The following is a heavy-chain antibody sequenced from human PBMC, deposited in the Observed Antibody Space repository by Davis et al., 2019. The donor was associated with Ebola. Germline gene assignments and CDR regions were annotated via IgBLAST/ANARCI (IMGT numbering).Heavy chain of an antibody. V-gene: IGHV5-51*01. D-gene: IGHD6-19*01. J-gene: IGHJ4*02. CDR1: GYSFTSYW. CDR2: IFPGDSDT. CDR3: ARSIAVAGRDFDY. Sequence: GESLKISCKGSGYSFTSYWIVWVRQMPGKGLECMGIIFPGDSDTRYSPSFQGQVTISADKSISTAYLQWSSLKASDTAMYYCARSIAVAGRDFDYWGQGTLVTVSS.